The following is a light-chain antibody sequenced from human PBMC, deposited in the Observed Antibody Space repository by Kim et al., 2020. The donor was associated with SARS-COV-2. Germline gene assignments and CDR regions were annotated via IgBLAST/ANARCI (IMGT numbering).Light chain of an antibody. J-gene: IGLJ2*01. CDR3: SSNAGSKV. CDR2: EVS. V-gene: IGLV2-8*02. CDR1: SSDVGGYNY. Sequence: QSALTQPPSASRSPGQSVTISCTGTSSDVGGYNYVSWYQQHPGKAPKLMIYEVSKRPSGVPDRFSGSKSGNTASLTVSGLQAEDEADYYCSSNAGSKVFGGGTQLTVL.